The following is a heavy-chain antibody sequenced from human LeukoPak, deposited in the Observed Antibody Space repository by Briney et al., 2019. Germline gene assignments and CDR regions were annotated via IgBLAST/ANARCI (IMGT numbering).Heavy chain of an antibody. V-gene: IGHV1-69*13. J-gene: IGHJ1*01. CDR2: IIPMFGCR. D-gene: IGHD4-23*01. CDR3: ARGDSVPLGGGNLLRVLYFHD. Sequence: ASVKVSCKASGGSFTNCPFHWVRQAPGQGLERMGGIIPMFGCRDYAQKFQGRLTITADESTTTAYLELSSLRSEDTAVYYCARGDSVPLGGGNLLRVLYFHDWGQGTLVAVSS. CDR1: GGSFTNCP.